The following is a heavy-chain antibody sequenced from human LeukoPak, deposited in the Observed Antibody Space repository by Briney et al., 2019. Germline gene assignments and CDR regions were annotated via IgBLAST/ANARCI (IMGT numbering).Heavy chain of an antibody. CDR3: ARESEKFDY. CDR2: ISGDGVTT. J-gene: IGHJ4*02. Sequence: SGGSLRLSCVASGLPIADFAMHWVRQAPGKGLEWVSLISGDGVTTFYADSVKGRFSISRDNSKNSLSLEMNSLRTEDTAMYYCARESEKFDYWGQGTLVAVSS. V-gene: IGHV3-43*02. CDR1: GLPIADFA.